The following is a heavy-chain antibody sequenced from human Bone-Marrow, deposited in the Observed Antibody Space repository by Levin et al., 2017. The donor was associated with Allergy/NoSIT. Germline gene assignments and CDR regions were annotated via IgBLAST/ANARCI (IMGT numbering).Heavy chain of an antibody. J-gene: IGHJ4*02. V-gene: IGHV3-11*01. CDR2: ITIGNSG. CDR1: GFPFSDYY. Sequence: GGSLRLSCAASGFPFSDYYMSWIRQAPGKGLEWISYITIGNSGYYADSVKGRFTISRDNSKNSGFLQLNSLRPEDTAIYYCARDQGITGDYDYWGQGTLVTVSS. CDR3: ARDQGITGDYDY. D-gene: IGHD3-3*01.